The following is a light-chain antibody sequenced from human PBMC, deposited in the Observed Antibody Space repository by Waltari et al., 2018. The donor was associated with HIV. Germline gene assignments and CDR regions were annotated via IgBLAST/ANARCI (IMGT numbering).Light chain of an antibody. CDR1: QSVSSS. CDR3: QQYGGSST. Sequence: IVLTQSPGTLSLSPGERATLSCRASQSVSSSLAWYQQKPGQAPRLLISGASSRATGIPDRFSGSGSGTDFTLTINRLEPEDFAVYYCQQYGGSSTFGGGTKVEI. V-gene: IGKV3-20*01. J-gene: IGKJ4*01. CDR2: GAS.